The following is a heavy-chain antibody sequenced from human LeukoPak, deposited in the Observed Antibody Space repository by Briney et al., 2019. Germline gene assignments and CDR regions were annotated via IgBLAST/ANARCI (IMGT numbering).Heavy chain of an antibody. J-gene: IGHJ3*02. V-gene: IGHV3-30-3*01. CDR1: GFTFSSYA. CDR3: ARVAFYARGAFDI. D-gene: IGHD2/OR15-2a*01. CDR2: ISYDGSNK. Sequence: GSLRLSCAASGFTFSSYAMHWVRQAPGKGLEWVAVISYDGSNKYYADSVKGRFTISRDNSKNTLYLQMNSLRAEDTAVYYCARVAFYARGAFDIWGQGTMVTVSS.